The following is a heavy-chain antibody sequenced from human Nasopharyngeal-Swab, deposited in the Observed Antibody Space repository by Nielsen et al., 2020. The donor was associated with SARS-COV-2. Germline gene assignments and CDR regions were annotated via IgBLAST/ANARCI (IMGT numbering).Heavy chain of an antibody. CDR2: IYYSGST. CDR1: GGSISSYY. Sequence: SETLSLTCTVSGGSISSYYWSWIRQPPGKGLEWIGYIYYSGSTYYNPSLKSRVTISVDTSKNQFSLKLSSVTAADTAVYYCARRGYCSSTSCYHSDYWGQGTLVTVSS. D-gene: IGHD2-2*01. J-gene: IGHJ4*02. V-gene: IGHV4-59*04. CDR3: ARRGYCSSTSCYHSDY.